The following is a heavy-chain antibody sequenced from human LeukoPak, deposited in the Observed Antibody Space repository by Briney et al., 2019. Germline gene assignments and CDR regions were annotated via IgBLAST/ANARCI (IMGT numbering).Heavy chain of an antibody. CDR1: GYTFTSYD. V-gene: IGHV1-8*03. CDR2: MNPNSGNT. CDR3: ATANYDYGYFDY. Sequence: ASVKVSCKASGYTFTSYDINWVRQATGQGLEWMGWMNPNSGNTGYAQKFQGRVTITRNTSISTAYMELSSLRSEDTAVYYCATANYDYGYFDYWGQGTLVTVSS. J-gene: IGHJ4*02. D-gene: IGHD5-12*01.